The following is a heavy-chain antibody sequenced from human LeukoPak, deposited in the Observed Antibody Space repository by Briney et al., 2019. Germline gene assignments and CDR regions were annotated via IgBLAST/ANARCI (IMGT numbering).Heavy chain of an antibody. CDR1: GFPFSSYG. J-gene: IGHJ4*02. V-gene: IGHV3-30*02. CDR3: AKDRGYEEGEMYFDY. Sequence: GGSLDLSCAASGFPFSSYGMHWVRRAPGKGLEGVAFLPYDRSNKYYADSVKGRFTISRDNSKNTLYLQMNSLRAEDTAVYYCAKDRGYEEGEMYFDYWGQGTLVTVSS. CDR2: LPYDRSNK. D-gene: IGHD3-16*01.